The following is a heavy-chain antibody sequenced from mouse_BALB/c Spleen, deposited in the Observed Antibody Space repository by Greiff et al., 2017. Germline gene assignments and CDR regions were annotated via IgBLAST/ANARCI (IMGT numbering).Heavy chain of an antibody. CDR2: IWAGGST. CDR3: ARAYYGSSYYAMDY. D-gene: IGHD1-1*01. J-gene: IGHJ4*01. Sequence: QVQLQQSGPGLVAPSQSLSITCTVSGFSLTSYGVHWVRQPPGKGLEWLGVIWAGGSTNYNSALMSRLSISKDNSKSQVFLKMNSLQTDDTAMYYCARAYYGSSYYAMDYWGQGTSVTVSS. V-gene: IGHV2-9*02. CDR1: GFSLTSYG.